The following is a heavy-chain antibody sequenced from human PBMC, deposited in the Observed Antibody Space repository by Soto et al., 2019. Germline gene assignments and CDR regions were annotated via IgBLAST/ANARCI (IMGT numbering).Heavy chain of an antibody. CDR2: IHSSGSI. CDR1: GGSISSDDYY. D-gene: IGHD3-22*01. J-gene: IGHJ1*01. V-gene: IGHV4-30-4*01. Sequence: SETLSLTCTVSGGSISSDDYYWSWIRQAPGRGLEWIGYIHSSGSIYYNPSLKSRATMSIDTARNQFSLKVSSVTVADTAVYYCARDLDGLHDDNSGPYPRPGWGQGTLVNVSS. CDR3: ARDLDGLHDDNSGPYPRPG.